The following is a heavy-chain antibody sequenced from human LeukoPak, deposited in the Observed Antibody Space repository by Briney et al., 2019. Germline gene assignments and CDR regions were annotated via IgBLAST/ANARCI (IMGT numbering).Heavy chain of an antibody. Sequence: PGGSLRLSCAASGFTFSSYEMNWVRQAPGKGLEWVSYISSSGSTIYYADSVKGRFTISRDNAKNSLYLQMNSLRAEDTAVYYCARLGTYSSGWLHYWGQGTLVTVSS. CDR3: ARLGTYSSGWLHY. CDR1: GFTFSSYE. V-gene: IGHV3-48*03. J-gene: IGHJ4*02. D-gene: IGHD6-19*01. CDR2: ISSSGSTI.